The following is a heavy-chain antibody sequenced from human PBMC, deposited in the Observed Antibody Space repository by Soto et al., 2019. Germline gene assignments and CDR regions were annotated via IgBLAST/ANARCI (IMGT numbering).Heavy chain of an antibody. D-gene: IGHD3-22*01. Sequence: QVLLQESGPGLVKLSGTLSLTCTVSGVSISSSHWWSWVRQPPGKGLDWIGEIHHSGSTNFNPSLKSRVTISVDESKNQFSLKLSSMTAADTAVYYCARDVGYYFDNSPAGHFDFWGQGTLVTVSS. V-gene: IGHV4-4*02. J-gene: IGHJ4*02. CDR3: ARDVGYYFDNSPAGHFDF. CDR1: GVSISSSHW. CDR2: IHHSGST.